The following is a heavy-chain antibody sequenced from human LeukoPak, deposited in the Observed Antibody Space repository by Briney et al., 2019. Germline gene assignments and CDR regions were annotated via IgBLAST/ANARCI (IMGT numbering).Heavy chain of an antibody. CDR1: GYTFTGYY. V-gene: IGHV1-2*04. J-gene: IGHJ4*02. CDR2: INPNSGGT. Sequence: GASVTVSCTASGYTFTGYYMHWVRQAPGQGLEWMGWINPNSGGTNYAQKFQGWVTMTRDTSISTAYMELSRLRSDDTAVYYCARNYDSSGYYDYWGQGTLVTVSS. D-gene: IGHD3-22*01. CDR3: ARNYDSSGYYDY.